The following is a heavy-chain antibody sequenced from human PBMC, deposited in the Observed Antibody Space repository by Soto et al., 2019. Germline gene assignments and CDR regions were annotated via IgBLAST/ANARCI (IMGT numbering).Heavy chain of an antibody. D-gene: IGHD3-3*01. CDR1: GGSISSYY. CDR2: IYYSGST. V-gene: IGHV4-59*01. Sequence: LSLTCTVSGGSISSYYWSWIRQPPGKGLEWIGYIYYSGSTNYNPSLKSRVTISVDTSKNQFSLKLSSVTAADTAVYYCARDHAAITIFGVVSGNWFDPWGQGTLVTVSS. J-gene: IGHJ5*02. CDR3: ARDHAAITIFGVVSGNWFDP.